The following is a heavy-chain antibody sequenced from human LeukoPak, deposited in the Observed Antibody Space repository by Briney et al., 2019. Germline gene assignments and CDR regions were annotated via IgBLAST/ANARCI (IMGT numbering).Heavy chain of an antibody. CDR2: ISSSNIYI. J-gene: IGHJ4*02. Sequence: PGGSLRLSCAASGFTFSSYSMNWVRQAPGKGLEWVSSISSSNIYIYYADSVKGRFTISRDNAKNSLYLQMNSLRAEDTAVYYCATDRAGLYGDYESYFDYWGQGTLVTVSS. CDR1: GFTFSSYS. D-gene: IGHD4-17*01. V-gene: IGHV3-21*01. CDR3: ATDRAGLYGDYESYFDY.